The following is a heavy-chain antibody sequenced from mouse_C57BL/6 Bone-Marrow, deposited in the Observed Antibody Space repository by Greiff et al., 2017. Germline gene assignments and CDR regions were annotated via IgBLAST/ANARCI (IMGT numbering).Heavy chain of an antibody. CDR1: GYTFTSYW. J-gene: IGHJ2*01. V-gene: IGHV1-53*01. D-gene: IGHD1-1*01. CDR3: ARGGGHYYGSSRDY. Sequence: QVHVKQSGTELVKPGASVKLSCKASGYTFTSYWMHWVKQRPGQGLEWIGNINPSNGGTNYNEKFKSKATLTVDKSSSTAYMQLSSLTSEDSAVYYCARGGGHYYGSSRDYWGQGTTLTVSS. CDR2: INPSNGGT.